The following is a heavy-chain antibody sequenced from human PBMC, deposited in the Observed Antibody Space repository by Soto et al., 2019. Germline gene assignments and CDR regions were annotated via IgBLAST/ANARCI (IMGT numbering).Heavy chain of an antibody. CDR3: ARAGQLDPPGNWFDP. CDR2: IYYSGST. D-gene: IGHD6-6*01. Sequence: SETLSLTCTVNGASISSYYWSSIRQPPGKGLEWIGYIYYSGSTNYNPSLKSRVTISVDTSKNQFSLKLSSVTAADTAVYYCARAGQLDPPGNWFDPWGQGTLVTVS. V-gene: IGHV4-59*01. CDR1: GASISSYY. J-gene: IGHJ5*02.